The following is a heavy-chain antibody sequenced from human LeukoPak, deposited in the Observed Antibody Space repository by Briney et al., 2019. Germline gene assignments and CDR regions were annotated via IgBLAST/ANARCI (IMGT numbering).Heavy chain of an antibody. J-gene: IGHJ5*02. CDR2: MKPDSADT. CDR3: ARDYRIPIKYYYDSSGRPRRNWFDP. V-gene: IGHV1-8*01. D-gene: IGHD3-22*01. Sequence: ASVTVSCKASGYTFTSYDINWVRQATGQGLEWMGWMKPDSADTGYAQKFQGRVIINRDTSISTAYMELSRLRSDATAVYYCARDYRIPIKYYYDSSGRPRRNWFDPWGQGTLVTVSS. CDR1: GYTFTSYD.